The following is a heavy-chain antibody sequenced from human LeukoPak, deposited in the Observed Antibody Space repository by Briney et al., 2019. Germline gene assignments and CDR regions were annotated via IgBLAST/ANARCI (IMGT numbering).Heavy chain of an antibody. Sequence: ASVKVSCKASGYTFTSYGISWVRRAPGQGLEWMGLISAYNGNTNYAQKLQGRVTMTTDTSTSTAYMELRSLRSDDTAVYYCARGGYSGNGNDGGGDYWGQGALVTVSS. CDR3: ARGGYSGNGNDGGGDY. D-gene: IGHD5-12*01. J-gene: IGHJ4*02. V-gene: IGHV1-18*01. CDR2: ISAYNGNT. CDR1: GYTFTSYG.